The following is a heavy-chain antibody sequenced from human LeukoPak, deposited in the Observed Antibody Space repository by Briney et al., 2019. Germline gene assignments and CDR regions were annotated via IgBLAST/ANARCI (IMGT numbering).Heavy chain of an antibody. Sequence: ASVKVSCKASGYTFTSYGISWVRQAPGQGLEWMGWISAYNGNTNYAQKLQGRVTMTTDTSTSTVYMELRSLRSDDTAVYYCARDHPTYYDFWSGYYEGGFDYWGQGTLVTVSS. CDR3: ARDHPTYYDFWSGYYEGGFDY. CDR1: GYTFTSYG. CDR2: ISAYNGNT. D-gene: IGHD3-3*01. J-gene: IGHJ4*02. V-gene: IGHV1-18*01.